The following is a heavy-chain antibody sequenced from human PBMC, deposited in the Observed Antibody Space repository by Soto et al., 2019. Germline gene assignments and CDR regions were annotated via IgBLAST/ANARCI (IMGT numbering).Heavy chain of an antibody. V-gene: IGHV3-7*04. CDR1: GVTFSRYW. CDR2: IKEDGSEK. D-gene: IGHD6-13*01. J-gene: IGHJ4*02. Sequence: EMQLVESGGGLVQPGGSLRLSCVDSGVTFSRYWMSWVRQAPGKGLEWLAQIKEDGSEKYYVDSVRGRFTISRDNAKNSLYLQMNSLRVEDTAVYYCARDGDSSNRAVFDYWGQGTLVTVSS. CDR3: ARDGDSSNRAVFDY.